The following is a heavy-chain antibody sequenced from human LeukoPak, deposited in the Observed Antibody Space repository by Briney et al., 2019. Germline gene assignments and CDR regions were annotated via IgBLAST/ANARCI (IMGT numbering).Heavy chain of an antibody. CDR2: IIPILGIA. Sequence: ASVKVSCKASGYTFTSYGISWVRQAPGQGLEWMGRIIPILGIANYAQKFQGRVTITADKSTSTAYMELSSLRSEDTAVYYCARDNPEVATFDYWGQGTLVTVSS. CDR3: ARDNPEVATFDY. J-gene: IGHJ4*02. V-gene: IGHV1-69*04. D-gene: IGHD5-24*01. CDR1: GYTFTSYG.